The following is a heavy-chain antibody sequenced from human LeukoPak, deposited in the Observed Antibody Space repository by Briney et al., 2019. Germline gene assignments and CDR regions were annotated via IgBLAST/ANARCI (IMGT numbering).Heavy chain of an antibody. D-gene: IGHD3-22*01. Sequence: ASVKVSCKASGYTFTGYYMHWVRQALGQGLEWMGWINPNSGGTNYAQKFQGRVTMTRDTSISTAYMELSRLRSDDTAVYYCASSSPYDSSGYYPDYWGQGTLVTVSS. CDR1: GYTFTGYY. CDR2: INPNSGGT. J-gene: IGHJ4*02. CDR3: ASSSPYDSSGYYPDY. V-gene: IGHV1-2*02.